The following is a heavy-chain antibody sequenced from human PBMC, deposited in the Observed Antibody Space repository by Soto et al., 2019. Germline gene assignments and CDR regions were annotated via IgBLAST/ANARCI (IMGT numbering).Heavy chain of an antibody. CDR2: IYYSGST. J-gene: IGHJ4*02. CDR3: ARYPDEGFDY. Sequence: SETLSLTCTVSGGSISSYYWSWIRQPPGKGLEWIGYIYYSGSTNYDPSLKSRVTISVDTSKNQFSLKLSSVTAADTAVYYCARYPDEGFDYWGQGTLVTAPQ. CDR1: GGSISSYY. V-gene: IGHV4-59*08.